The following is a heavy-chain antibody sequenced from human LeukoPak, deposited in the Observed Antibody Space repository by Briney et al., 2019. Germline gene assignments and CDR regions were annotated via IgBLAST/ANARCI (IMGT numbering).Heavy chain of an antibody. CDR3: ARVAGSIDY. V-gene: IGHV1-8*03. CDR1: GYTFTSYD. J-gene: IGHJ4*02. CDR2: TNPNSGYT. D-gene: IGHD6-19*01. Sequence: ASVKVSCKASGYTFTSYDINWVRQATGQGLEWMGWTNPNSGYTGYAQKFQGRVTITRGTSISTAYMELSSLRSEDTAVYYCARVAGSIDYWGQGTLVTVSS.